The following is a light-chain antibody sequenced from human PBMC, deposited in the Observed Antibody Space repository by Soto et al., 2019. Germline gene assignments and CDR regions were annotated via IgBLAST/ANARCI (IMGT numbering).Light chain of an antibody. CDR1: KSVSSY. CDR2: DAS. V-gene: IGKV3-11*01. J-gene: IGKJ2*01. CDR3: QQRSNWPQYT. Sequence: EIVLTLSPATLSLSPGERATPSCRASKSVSSYLARYQQKPGQAPRLLIYDASNRASDIPARFSGSGSGTDFTLTISSLEPEDFAVYYCQQRSNWPQYTFGQGTKLEIK.